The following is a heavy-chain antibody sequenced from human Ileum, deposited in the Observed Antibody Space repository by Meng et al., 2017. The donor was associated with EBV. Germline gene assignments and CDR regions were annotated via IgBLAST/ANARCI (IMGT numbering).Heavy chain of an antibody. CDR2: MYYSGST. V-gene: IGHV4-39*07. CDR1: GGSISNENDY. J-gene: IGHJ4*02. Sequence: QLQLQASGPGLVKPSETLSLPCTVSGGSISNENDYWGWIRQPPGKGLEWIGSMYYSGSTYYNPSLKSRVTMSLDTSKNQFSLQLTSVAAADTALYYCATRVAAVKYYFDYWGQGTLVTVSS. D-gene: IGHD6-19*01. CDR3: ATRVAAVKYYFDY.